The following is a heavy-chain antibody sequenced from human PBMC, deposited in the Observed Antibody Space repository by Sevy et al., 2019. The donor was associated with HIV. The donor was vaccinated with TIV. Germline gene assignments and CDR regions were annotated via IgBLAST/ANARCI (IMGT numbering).Heavy chain of an antibody. D-gene: IGHD3-3*01. V-gene: IGHV3-23*01. CDR3: AKDDDSSAFWYHMDV. CDR2: ISSSGDST. J-gene: IGHJ6*02. CDR1: GFNFRVYG. Sequence: GGSLRLSCAASGFNFRVYGMTWVRQAPGKGLEWVSGISSSGDSTYYADSVKGRFAISRDNSRKTLSLQMNSLIAEDTAVYYCAKDDDSSAFWYHMDVWGQGTTVTVSS.